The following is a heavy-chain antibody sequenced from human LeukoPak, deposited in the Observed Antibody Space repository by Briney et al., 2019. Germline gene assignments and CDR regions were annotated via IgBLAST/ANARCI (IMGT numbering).Heavy chain of an antibody. D-gene: IGHD5-12*01. J-gene: IGHJ4*02. CDR1: GFTFDDYA. CDR2: ISWNSANI. V-gene: IGHV3-9*01. CDR3: AKDRGGHDLAALGD. Sequence: AGRSLRLSCAVSGFTFDDYAMHWVRQTPGKGLEWVSGISWNSANIDYGDSVRGRFTISRDNAKNSLYLQMNNVRPEDTAQHYCAKDRGGHDLAALGDWGQGTLVTVSS.